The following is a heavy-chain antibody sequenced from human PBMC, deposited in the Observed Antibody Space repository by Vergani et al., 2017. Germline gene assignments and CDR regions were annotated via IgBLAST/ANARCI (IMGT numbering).Heavy chain of an antibody. V-gene: IGHV4-39*07. J-gene: IGHJ5*02. CDR3: ARVYYDFWSGLNWFDP. CDR1: GGSISSSSYY. Sequence: QPQLQESGPGLVKPSETLSLTCTVSGGSISSSSYYWGWIRQPPGKGLEWIGSIYYSGSTYYNPSLKSRVTISVDTSKNQFSLKLSSVTAADTAVYYCARVYYDFWSGLNWFDPWGQGTLVTVSS. D-gene: IGHD3-3*01. CDR2: IYYSGST.